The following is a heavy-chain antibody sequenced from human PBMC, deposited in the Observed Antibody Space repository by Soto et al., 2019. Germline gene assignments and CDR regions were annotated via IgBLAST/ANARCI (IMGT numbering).Heavy chain of an antibody. J-gene: IGHJ1*01. D-gene: IGHD6-19*01. CDR3: AKGVPGIAVAGTGYFQH. CDR2: ISHDGNSK. V-gene: IGHV3-30*18. CDR1: GFSFSACA. Sequence: GGSLRLSCAVSGFSFSACAMHWVRQAPGKGLESVAVISHDGNSKDYADSVKGRFTISRDNSENTLYLQMNSLRREDTAVYYYAKGVPGIAVAGTGYFQHWGQGTLVTVSS.